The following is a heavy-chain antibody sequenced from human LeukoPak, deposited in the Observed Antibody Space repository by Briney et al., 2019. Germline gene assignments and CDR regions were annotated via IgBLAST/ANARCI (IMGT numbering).Heavy chain of an antibody. Sequence: GGSLRLSCAASGFTFSSYAMSWVRQAPGKGLEWVSAISGSGGSTYYADSVKGRFTISRDNSKNTLYLQMNSLRAEDTAVYYCANFDYGDYSYYYGMDVWGQGTTVTVSS. J-gene: IGHJ6*02. CDR3: ANFDYGDYSYYYGMDV. D-gene: IGHD4-17*01. CDR2: ISGSGGST. CDR1: GFTFSSYA. V-gene: IGHV3-23*01.